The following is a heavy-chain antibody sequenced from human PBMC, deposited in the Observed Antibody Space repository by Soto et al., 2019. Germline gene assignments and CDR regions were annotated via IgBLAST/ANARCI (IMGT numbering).Heavy chain of an antibody. Sequence: EVQLVESGGRLVQPGGSLRLSCAASGFMFIAFGWSWVRQDPGKGLEWVATISGGASDKFYVDSVKGRFTISRDDSKNTLYLQMNSLRDEDTAVYYCVREDWHRFDSWGQGTLVTVSS. CDR1: GFMFIAFG. V-gene: IGHV3-7*01. J-gene: IGHJ4*02. CDR2: ISGGASDK. CDR3: VREDWHRFDS. D-gene: IGHD2-21*01.